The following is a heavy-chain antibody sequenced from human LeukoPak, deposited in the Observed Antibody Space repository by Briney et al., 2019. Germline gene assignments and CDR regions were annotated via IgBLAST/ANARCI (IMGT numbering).Heavy chain of an antibody. D-gene: IGHD5-12*01. CDR2: INHSGST. CDR3: ARRRGVVATNNFDY. V-gene: IGHV4-34*01. CDR1: GGSFGGYY. Sequence: SETLSLTCAVYGGSFGGYYWSWIRQPPGKGLEWIGEINHSGSTNYNPSLKSRVTISVDTSKNQFSLKLSSVTAADTAVYYCARRRGVVATNNFDYWGQGTLVTVSS. J-gene: IGHJ4*02.